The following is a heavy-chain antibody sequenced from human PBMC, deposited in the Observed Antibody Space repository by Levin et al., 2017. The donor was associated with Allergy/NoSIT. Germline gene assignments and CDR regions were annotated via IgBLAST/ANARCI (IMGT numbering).Heavy chain of an antibody. Sequence: SQTLSLTCTVSGGSISSSSYYWGWIRQPPGKGLEWIGTISYSGSTYYNPSLKSRLTISVDTSKDQFSLKLSSVTAADTAVYYCARLERDDCSGGSCYSNWFDPWGQGTLVTVSS. V-gene: IGHV4-39*01. CDR2: ISYSGST. CDR1: GGSISSSSYY. D-gene: IGHD2-15*01. J-gene: IGHJ5*02. CDR3: ARLERDDCSGGSCYSNWFDP.